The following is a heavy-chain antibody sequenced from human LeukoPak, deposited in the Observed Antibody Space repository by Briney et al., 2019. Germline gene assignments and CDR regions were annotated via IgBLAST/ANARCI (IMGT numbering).Heavy chain of an antibody. CDR3: ARVVYYYDSSGLAFDY. Sequence: SETLSLTRTVSGGSISSYYWSWIRQPPGKGLEWIGYIYYSGSTNYNPSLKSRVTISVDTSKNQFSLKLSSVTAADTAVYYCARVVYYYDSSGLAFDYWGQGTLVTVSS. CDR1: GGSISSYY. CDR2: IYYSGST. D-gene: IGHD3-22*01. J-gene: IGHJ4*02. V-gene: IGHV4-59*01.